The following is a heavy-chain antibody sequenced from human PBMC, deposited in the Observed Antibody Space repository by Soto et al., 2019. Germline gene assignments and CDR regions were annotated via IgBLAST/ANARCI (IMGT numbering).Heavy chain of an antibody. D-gene: IGHD4-4*01. CDR1: GFTFSSYG. V-gene: IGHV3-30*18. CDR3: AKENSNYAAYYYYGMDV. CDR2: ISYEGSNK. Sequence: GGSLRLSCAASGFTFSSYGMHWVRQAPGKRLEWVAVISYEGSNKYYADSVKGRFTISRDNSKNTLYLQMNSLRAEDTAVYYCAKENSNYAAYYYYGMDVWGQGTTVTVSS. J-gene: IGHJ6*02.